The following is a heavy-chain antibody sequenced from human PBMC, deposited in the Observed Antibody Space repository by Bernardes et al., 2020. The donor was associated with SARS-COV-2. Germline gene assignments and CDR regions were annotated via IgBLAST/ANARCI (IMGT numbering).Heavy chain of an antibody. CDR3: VRDGNVVIGDG. D-gene: IGHD1-1*01. CDR2: IYTSGST. V-gene: IGHV4-4*07. CDR1: GDSINTYF. Sequence: SETLSLTCTVSGDSINTYFWSWIRQPAGKGLEWIGRIYTSGSTSYNPSLKRRISMSVDTSKTQISLKESSVTAADTAVYYCVRDGNVVIGDG. J-gene: IGHJ6*01.